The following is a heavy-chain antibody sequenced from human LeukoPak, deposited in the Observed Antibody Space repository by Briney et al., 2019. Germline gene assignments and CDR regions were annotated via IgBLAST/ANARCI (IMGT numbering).Heavy chain of an antibody. CDR3: ARVSNYRSYYDYVWGSYYFDY. CDR1: GGSISSYY. CDR2: IYYSGST. D-gene: IGHD3-16*01. J-gene: IGHJ4*02. V-gene: IGHV4-59*01. Sequence: SETLSLTCTVSGGSISSYYWSWIRQPPGKGLEWIGYIYYSGSTNYNPSLKSRVTISVDTSKNQFSLKLSSVTAADTAVYYCARVSNYRSYYDYVWGSYYFDYWGQGTLDTVSS.